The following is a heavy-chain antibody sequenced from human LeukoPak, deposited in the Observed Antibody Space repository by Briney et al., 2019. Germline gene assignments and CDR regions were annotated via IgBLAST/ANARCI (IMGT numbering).Heavy chain of an antibody. CDR2: INDDTP. CDR3: AGVFVSRYCSSTSCDGGTSWFDP. D-gene: IGHD2-2*01. V-gene: IGHV3-23*01. CDR1: GFSFNTYS. J-gene: IGHJ5*02. Sequence: GGSLRLSCTTSGFSFNTYSMSWVRQALGKGLEWVSAINDDTPYYTDSVKGRFTVSRDNSRDTLYLHLNSLRSEDTAVYYCAGVFVSRYCSSTSCDGGTSWFDPWGQGTLVTVSS.